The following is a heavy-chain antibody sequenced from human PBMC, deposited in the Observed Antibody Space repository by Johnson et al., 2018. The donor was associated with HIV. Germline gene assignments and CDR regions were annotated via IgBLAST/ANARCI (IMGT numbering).Heavy chain of an antibody. CDR2: IGTTGDT. Sequence: DVQLMESGGGLVQPGGSLRLSCAASGFTVSIYDMHWVRQATGKGLEWVSSIGTTGDTYYPGSVKGRFTISRENAKNSLYLQMNSLRAGDTAVYYCARTLGCGTEDAFDIWGQGTMVTVAS. CDR3: ARTLGCGTEDAFDI. J-gene: IGHJ3*02. CDR1: GFTVSIYD. D-gene: IGHD2/OR15-2a*01. V-gene: IGHV3-13*01.